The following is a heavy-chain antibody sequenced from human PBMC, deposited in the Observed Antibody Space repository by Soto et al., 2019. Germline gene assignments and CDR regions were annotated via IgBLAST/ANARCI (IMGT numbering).Heavy chain of an antibody. CDR2: INHSGST. Sequence: KPSETLSLTCAVYGGSFSGYYWSWIRQPPGKGLEWIGEINHSGSTNYNPSLKSRVTISVDTSKNQFSLKLGSVTAADTAVYYCASTVEFDFDYWGQGTLVTVPQ. V-gene: IGHV4-34*01. J-gene: IGHJ4*02. D-gene: IGHD3-10*01. CDR1: GGSFSGYY. CDR3: ASTVEFDFDY.